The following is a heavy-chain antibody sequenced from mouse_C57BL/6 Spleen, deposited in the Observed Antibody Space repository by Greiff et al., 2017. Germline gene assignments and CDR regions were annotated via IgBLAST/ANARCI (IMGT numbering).Heavy chain of an antibody. Sequence: VKLVESGAELVKPGASVKISCKASGYAFSSYWMNWVKQRPGKGLEWIGQIYPGDGDTNYNGKFKGKATLTADKSSSTAYMQLSSLTSEDSAVYFCVRFITTGVDYFDYWGQGTTLTVSS. CDR2: IYPGDGDT. J-gene: IGHJ2*01. CDR3: VRFITTGVDYFDY. V-gene: IGHV1-80*01. D-gene: IGHD1-1*01. CDR1: GYAFSSYW.